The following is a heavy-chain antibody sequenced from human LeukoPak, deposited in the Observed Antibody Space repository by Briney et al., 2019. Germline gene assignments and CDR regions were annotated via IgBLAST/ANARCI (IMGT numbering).Heavy chain of an antibody. Sequence: GGSLRLSCAASGFTFSSYEMNWVRQAPGKGPEWVSYISSSGSTIYYADSVKGRFTISRDNAKNSLYLQMNSLRAEDTAVYYCARDAHYYDYVWGSYHNPFDYWGQGTLVTVSS. V-gene: IGHV3-48*03. J-gene: IGHJ4*02. CDR3: ARDAHYYDYVWGSYHNPFDY. CDR2: ISSSGSTI. D-gene: IGHD3-16*02. CDR1: GFTFSSYE.